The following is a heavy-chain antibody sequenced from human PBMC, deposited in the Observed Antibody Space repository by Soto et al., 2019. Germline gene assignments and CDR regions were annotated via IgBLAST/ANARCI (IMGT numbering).Heavy chain of an antibody. CDR1: GGSISSYY. Sequence: QVQLQESGPGLVKPSETLSLTCTVSGGSISSYYWSWIRQPAGKGLESIGRIYASGSTNYNPSLKRRVTMSVDTSKKQFSLELTSVTAADTAVYYCARDFYGGTSSGYYYYGMDVWGQGTTVTVSS. D-gene: IGHD3-22*01. J-gene: IGHJ6*02. CDR2: IYASGST. V-gene: IGHV4-4*07. CDR3: ARDFYGGTSSGYYYYGMDV.